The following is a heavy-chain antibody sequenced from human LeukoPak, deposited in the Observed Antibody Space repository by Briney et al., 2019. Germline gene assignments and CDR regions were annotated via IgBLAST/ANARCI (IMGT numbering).Heavy chain of an antibody. D-gene: IGHD3-10*01. CDR1: GGSFSGYY. V-gene: IGHV4-34*01. CDR2: INHSGST. Sequence: PSETLSLTCAVYGGSFSGYYWSWIRQPPGKGLEWIGEINHSGSTNYNPSLKSRVTISVDTSKNQFSLKLSSVTAADTAVYYCARARYYGSRRAEYFQHWGQGTLVTVSS. J-gene: IGHJ1*01. CDR3: ARARYYGSRRAEYFQH.